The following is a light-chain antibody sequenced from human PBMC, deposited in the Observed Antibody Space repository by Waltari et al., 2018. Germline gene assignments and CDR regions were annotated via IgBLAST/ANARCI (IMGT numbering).Light chain of an antibody. CDR1: QSVLYSSNNKNY. V-gene: IGKV4-1*01. CDR3: QQYYSTPT. CDR2: WAS. Sequence: DIVMTQSPDSLAVSLGERATINCKSSQSVLYSSNNKNYLAWYQLKPGQPPKLLICWASTRESGVPDRFSGSGSGTDFTLTISSLQAEDVAVYYCQQYYSTPTFGQGTKVEIK. J-gene: IGKJ1*01.